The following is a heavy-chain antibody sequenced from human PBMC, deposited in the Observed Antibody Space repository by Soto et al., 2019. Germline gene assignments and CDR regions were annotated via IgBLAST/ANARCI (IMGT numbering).Heavy chain of an antibody. CDR1: AFTFSNFA. Sequence: PGGSLILSGAASAFTFSNFAIHFFRHAPDKELECVAVISFDGSNKFYADSVNGRFTISRDNSQNTLYVQVNSLRTEDTAVYFCAKAPATIRFPMDVWGKGTTDIGSS. D-gene: IGHD3-10*01. CDR2: ISFDGSNK. CDR3: AKAPATIRFPMDV. J-gene: IGHJ6*04. V-gene: IGHV3-30-3*01.